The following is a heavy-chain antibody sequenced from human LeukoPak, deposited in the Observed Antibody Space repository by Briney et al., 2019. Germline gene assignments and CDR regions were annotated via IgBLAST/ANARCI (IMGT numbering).Heavy chain of an antibody. CDR1: GFTSSHHG. V-gene: IGHV3-30*02. J-gene: IGHJ4*02. Sequence: GGSLRLSCAASGFTSSHHGMHWVRQAPGKVLEWVAFIRNDGSNDYYADSVKGRFTISRDNSKNTLYLQMNSLRAEDTAVYYCAKAGSIRFDYWGQGTLVTVSS. CDR2: IRNDGSND. D-gene: IGHD1-26*01. CDR3: AKAGSIRFDY.